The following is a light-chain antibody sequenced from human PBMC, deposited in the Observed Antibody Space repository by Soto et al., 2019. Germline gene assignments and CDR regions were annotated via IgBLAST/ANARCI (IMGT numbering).Light chain of an antibody. CDR3: GSWDSSLSAYV. CDR2: DDN. Sequence: QSVMTKPPSVSAAPGQKVTISCSGSSSNIGGNSVSWYQQLPGTAPKLLIYDDNKRPSGIPDRFSGSKSGTSATLGITGFQTGDEADYYGGSWDSSLSAYVFGTGTKLTVL. CDR1: SSNIGGNS. V-gene: IGLV1-51*01. J-gene: IGLJ1*01.